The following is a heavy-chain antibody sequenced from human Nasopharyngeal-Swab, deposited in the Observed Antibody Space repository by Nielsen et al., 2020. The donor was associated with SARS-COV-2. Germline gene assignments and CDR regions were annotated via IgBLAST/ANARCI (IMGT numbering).Heavy chain of an antibody. V-gene: IGHV3-66*02. D-gene: IGHD4-23*01. CDR3: ASKIADYGGAIDY. J-gene: IGHJ4*02. CDR1: GVTFSSYA. Sequence: GESLKISCAASGVTFSSYATSWVRQAPGKGLEWVSVIYSGGSTYYADSVKGRFTISRDNSKNTLYLQMNSLRAEDTAVYYCASKIADYGGAIDYWGQGTLVTVSS. CDR2: IYSGGST.